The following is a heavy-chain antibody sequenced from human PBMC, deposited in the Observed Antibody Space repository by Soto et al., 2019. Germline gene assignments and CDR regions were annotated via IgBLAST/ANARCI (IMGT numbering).Heavy chain of an antibody. CDR3: ARDSKLELFPQNDY. J-gene: IGHJ4*02. V-gene: IGHV1-18*01. CDR1: GYTFTSYG. Sequence: GASVKVSCKASGYTFTSYGISWVRRAPGQGLEWMGWISAYNGNTNYAQKLQGRVTMTTDTSTSTAYMELRSLRSDDTAVYYCARDSKLELFPQNDYWGQGTLVTVSS. D-gene: IGHD1-7*01. CDR2: ISAYNGNT.